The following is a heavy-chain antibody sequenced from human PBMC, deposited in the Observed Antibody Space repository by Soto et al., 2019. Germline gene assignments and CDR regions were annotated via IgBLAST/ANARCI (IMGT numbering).Heavy chain of an antibody. CDR2: IYYSGST. J-gene: IGHJ4*02. V-gene: IGHV4-39*01. CDR3: ARGYCSGGSCYRY. CDR1: GGSISSSSYY. Sequence: SETLSLTCTVSGGSISSSSYYWGWIRQPPGKGLEWIGSIYYSGSTYYNPSLKSRVTISVDTSKNQFSLKLSSVTAADKAVYYCARGYCSGGSCYRYWGQGSQVTVSS. D-gene: IGHD2-15*01.